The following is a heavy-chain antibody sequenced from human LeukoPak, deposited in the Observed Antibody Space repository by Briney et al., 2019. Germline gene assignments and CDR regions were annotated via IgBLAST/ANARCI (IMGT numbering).Heavy chain of an antibody. J-gene: IGHJ4*02. Sequence: ASVKVSCKASGYTFTSYAMHWVRQAPGQRLEWMGWINAGNGNTKYSQKFQGRVTITRDTSASTAYMELSSLRSEDTAVYYCARNPPGSIWPYCGGDCYSGYFDYWGQGTLVTVSS. CDR2: INAGNGNT. V-gene: IGHV1-3*01. D-gene: IGHD2-21*02. CDR1: GYTFTSYA. CDR3: ARNPPGSIWPYCGGDCYSGYFDY.